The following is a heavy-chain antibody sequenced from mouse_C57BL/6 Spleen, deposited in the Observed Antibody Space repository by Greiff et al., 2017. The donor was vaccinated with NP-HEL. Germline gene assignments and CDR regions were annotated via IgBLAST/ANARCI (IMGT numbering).Heavy chain of an antibody. V-gene: IGHV1-15*01. Sequence: SGAELVRPGASVTLSCKASGYTFTDYEMHLVKQTPLHGLEWIGAIDPETGGTAYNQKFKGKAILTADKSSSTAYMELRSLTSEDSAVYYCTRYGYYYFDYWGQGTTLTVSS. CDR3: TRYGYYYFDY. D-gene: IGHD2-2*01. CDR1: GYTFTDYE. CDR2: IDPETGGT. J-gene: IGHJ2*01.